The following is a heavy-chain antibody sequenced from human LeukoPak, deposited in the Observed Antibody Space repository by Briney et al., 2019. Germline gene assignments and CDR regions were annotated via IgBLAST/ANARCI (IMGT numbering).Heavy chain of an antibody. Sequence: SETLSLTCTVSGGSISRSSYYWGWIRQPPGKGLEWIGSIYYSGSTYYNPSLKSRVTISVDTSKNQFSLKLSSVTAADTAVYYCARHCSSTSCYRYVYYYYGMDVWGQGTTVTVSS. D-gene: IGHD2-2*01. CDR3: ARHCSSTSCYRYVYYYYGMDV. J-gene: IGHJ6*02. CDR2: IYYSGST. V-gene: IGHV4-39*01. CDR1: GGSISRSSYY.